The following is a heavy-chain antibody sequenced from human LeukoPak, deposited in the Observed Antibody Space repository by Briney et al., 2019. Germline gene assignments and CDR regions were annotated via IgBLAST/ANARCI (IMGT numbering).Heavy chain of an antibody. D-gene: IGHD4-17*01. CDR1: GFTFSSYS. Sequence: PGGSLRLSCAASGFTFSSYSMNWVRQAPGKGLEWVSSISSSSSYIYYADSVKGRFTISRDNSKNTLYLQMNSQRGEDTAVYYCAKLGTTSVTTGYWGQGTLVTVSS. J-gene: IGHJ4*02. CDR2: ISSSSSYI. CDR3: AKLGTTSVTTGY. V-gene: IGHV3-21*01.